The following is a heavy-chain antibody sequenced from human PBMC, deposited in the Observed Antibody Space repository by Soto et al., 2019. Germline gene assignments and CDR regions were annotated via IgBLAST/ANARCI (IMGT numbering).Heavy chain of an antibody. V-gene: IGHV4-4*02. CDR2: IYHTGTT. J-gene: IGHJ5*02. CDR1: GGSISSSHW. D-gene: IGHD3-10*01. Sequence: SETLSLTCVVSGGSISSSHWWSWVRQPPGKGLEWIGKIYHTGTTNYNPSLKSRVIISVDKSKNRFSLNLNSVTAADTAVYYCAGDRSGSWVRGIIPHWFDPWGQGTLVTVSS. CDR3: AGDRSGSWVRGIIPHWFDP.